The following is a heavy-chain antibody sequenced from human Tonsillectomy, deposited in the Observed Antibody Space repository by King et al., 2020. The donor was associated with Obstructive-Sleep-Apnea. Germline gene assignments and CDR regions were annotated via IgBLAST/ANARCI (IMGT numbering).Heavy chain of an antibody. J-gene: IGHJ4*02. Sequence: LQLQESGPGLVKPSQTLSLTCPVSCGSISSGGYYWSWIRQHPGKGLEWIGYIYYSGGTYYNPSLKSRVTISVDTSKNQFSLKLSSVTAADTAVYYCARVGYSSSWVDYWGQGTLVTVSS. CDR3: ARVGYSSSWVDY. V-gene: IGHV4-31*03. CDR1: CGSISSGGYY. D-gene: IGHD6-13*01. CDR2: IYYSGGT.